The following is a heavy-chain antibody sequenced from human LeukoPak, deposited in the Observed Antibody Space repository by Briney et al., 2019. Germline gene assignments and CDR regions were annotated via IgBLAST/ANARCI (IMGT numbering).Heavy chain of an antibody. CDR1: GYTFTGYY. CDR3: ARGGHRRYYYTSGSAFDP. CDR2: INPNSGNT. Sequence: ASVKVSCKASGYTFTGYYMHWVRQAPGQGLEWMGWINPNSGNTGYAQKFQGRVTITRNTSISTAYMELSSLRSDDTAVYYCARGGHRRYYYTSGSAFDPWGQGTLVTVSS. J-gene: IGHJ5*02. V-gene: IGHV1-8*03. D-gene: IGHD3-10*01.